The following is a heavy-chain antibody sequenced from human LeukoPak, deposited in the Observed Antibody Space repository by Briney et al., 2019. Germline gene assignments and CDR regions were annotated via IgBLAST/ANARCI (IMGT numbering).Heavy chain of an antibody. V-gene: IGHV1-8*03. CDR1: GYTFTSYD. CDR2: MNPNSGNT. Sequence: ASVKVSCKASGYTFTSYDINWVRQAAGQGLEWMGWMNPNSGNTGYAQKFHGRVTITRNTSISTAYMELSSLRSEDTAVYYCARVKSSEPSGDSAYWGQGPLVTVSS. J-gene: IGHJ4*02. D-gene: IGHD2-15*01. CDR3: ARVKSSEPSGDSAY.